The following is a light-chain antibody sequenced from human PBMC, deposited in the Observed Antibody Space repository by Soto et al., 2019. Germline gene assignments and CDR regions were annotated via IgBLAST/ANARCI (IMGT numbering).Light chain of an antibody. V-gene: IGKV3-11*01. Sequence: EIVLTQSPATLSLSPGERATLSCRASQSVSSYLAWYQQKPGQAPRLLIYDASNRATGIPARFSGSGSGTEFTLTISSLEPEDFAVYYCQQRSNWPLTFGGGTKVVIK. J-gene: IGKJ4*01. CDR2: DAS. CDR1: QSVSSY. CDR3: QQRSNWPLT.